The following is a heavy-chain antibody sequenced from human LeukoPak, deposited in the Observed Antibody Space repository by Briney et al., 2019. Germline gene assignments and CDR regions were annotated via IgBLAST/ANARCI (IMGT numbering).Heavy chain of an antibody. CDR2: INHRGST. CDR3: ARGWGAFDY. V-gene: IGHV4-34*01. CDR1: GGSFSVYY. Sequence: SETLSLTGAVYGGSFSVYYWGGIRHPPGKWVEWIGEINHRGSTNYNPSLKSRVTISVDTYKNQFSLKLSSVTAADTAVYYCARGWGAFDYWGQGTLVTVSS. D-gene: IGHD3-16*01. J-gene: IGHJ4*02.